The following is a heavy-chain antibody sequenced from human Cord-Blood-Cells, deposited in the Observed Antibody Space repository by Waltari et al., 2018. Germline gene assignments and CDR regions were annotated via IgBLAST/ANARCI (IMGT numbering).Heavy chain of an antibody. Sequence: QVQLQEPGPGLVKPSETLSLTCTVSGGSISSHYWSWIRQPPGKGLEWIGYIYYSGSTNYNPSLKSRVTISVDTSKNQFSLKLSSVTATDTAVYYCARSDFWSGYYDYWGQGTLVTVSS. CDR1: GGSISSHY. CDR2: IYYSGST. V-gene: IGHV4-59*11. J-gene: IGHJ4*02. CDR3: ARSDFWSGYYDY. D-gene: IGHD3-3*01.